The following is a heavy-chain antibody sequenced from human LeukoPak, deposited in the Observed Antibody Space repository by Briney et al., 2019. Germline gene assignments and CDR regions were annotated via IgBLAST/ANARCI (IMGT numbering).Heavy chain of an antibody. CDR3: ARHSSREGADY. CDR2: IYPEDSIT. V-gene: IGHV5-51*01. Sequence: GESLKISCKGFGYRFSDYWIGWVRQMPGKGLEWMGIIYPEDSITTYSPSFQGQVTISADKSSNIAYLQWNSLKASDTAMYYCARHSSREGADYWGQGTLVTVSS. CDR1: GYRFSDYW. J-gene: IGHJ4*02. D-gene: IGHD1-26*01.